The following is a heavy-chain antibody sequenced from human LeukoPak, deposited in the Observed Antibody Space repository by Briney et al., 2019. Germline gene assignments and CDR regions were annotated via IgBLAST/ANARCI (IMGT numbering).Heavy chain of an antibody. CDR3: AREQGAEYYYYYYMDV. CDR2: IHHSGST. CDR1: GGSISSRNW. J-gene: IGHJ6*03. Sequence: ASETLSLTCAVSGGSISSRNWWSWVRQPPGKGLEWIAEIHHSGSTNYNPSLKSRVTISVDKSKNQFSLKLSSVTAADTAVYYCAREQGAEYYYYYYMDVWGKGTTVTVSS. V-gene: IGHV4-4*02. D-gene: IGHD1-26*01.